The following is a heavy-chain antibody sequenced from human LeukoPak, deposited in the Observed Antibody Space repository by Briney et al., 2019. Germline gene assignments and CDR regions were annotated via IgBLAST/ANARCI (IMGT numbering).Heavy chain of an antibody. V-gene: IGHV1-18*01. CDR2: ISGYNGYS. Sequence: GASVKVSCKASGYIFTNYGITWMRQAPGQGLEYMGWISGYNGYSKFVQKFQDRVILTTDIFTSTAYMELRSLRSDDTAVYFCVRDWEGELTCWGQGTLVTVSP. D-gene: IGHD3-16*01. CDR1: GYIFTNYG. J-gene: IGHJ4*02. CDR3: VRDWEGELTC.